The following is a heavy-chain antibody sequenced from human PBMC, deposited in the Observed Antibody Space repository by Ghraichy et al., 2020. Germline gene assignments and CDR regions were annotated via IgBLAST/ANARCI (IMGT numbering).Heavy chain of an antibody. J-gene: IGHJ4*02. D-gene: IGHD6-13*01. V-gene: IGHV3-23*01. CDR3: AKYAAAALYYFDY. CDR2: TSGSGGGT. CDR1: GFTFSSNA. Sequence: GGSLRLSCAASGFTFSSNAMSWVRQAPGKGLEWVSGTSGSGGGTFYADSVKGRFTISRDTSKNTLYLQMNSLRAEDTAVYYCAKYAAAALYYFDYWGQGTLVTVSS.